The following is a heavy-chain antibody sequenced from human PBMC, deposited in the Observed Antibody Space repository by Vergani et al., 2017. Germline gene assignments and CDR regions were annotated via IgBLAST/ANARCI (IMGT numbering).Heavy chain of an antibody. V-gene: IGHV1-69*01. CDR3: AGGPPYDTPDEYFQH. CDR1: GYTFTGYY. Sequence: QVQLVQSGAEVKKPGASVKVSCKASGYTFTGYYMHWVRQAPGQGLEWMGGIIPIFGTANYAQKFQGRVTITADESTSTDYMELSSLRSEDTAVYYCAGGPPYDTPDEYFQHWGQGTLVTVSS. J-gene: IGHJ1*01. D-gene: IGHD3-22*01. CDR2: IIPIFGTA.